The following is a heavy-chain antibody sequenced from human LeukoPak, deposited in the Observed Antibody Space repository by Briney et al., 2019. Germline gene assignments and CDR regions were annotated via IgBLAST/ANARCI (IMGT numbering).Heavy chain of an antibody. J-gene: IGHJ4*02. CDR1: GGSISSYY. Sequence: SETLSLTCNVSGGSISSYYWSWIRQPPGKGLEWIGRVFYSGSTNYNPSLKSRVTILVDTSKNQFSLKLSSVTAADTAVYYCARDVLGEGFDYWGQGTLVTVSS. D-gene: IGHD2/OR15-2a*01. CDR3: ARDVLGEGFDY. V-gene: IGHV4-59*01. CDR2: VFYSGST.